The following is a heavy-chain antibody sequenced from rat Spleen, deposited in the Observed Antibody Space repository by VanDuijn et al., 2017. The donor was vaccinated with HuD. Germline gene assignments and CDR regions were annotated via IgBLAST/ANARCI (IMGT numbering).Heavy chain of an antibody. CDR3: ASHRHYSVYVMDA. CDR2: ISTSGGST. Sequence: EVQLVESGGGLVQPGRSLKLSCAASGFTFSNYDMIWVRQAPTKGLEWVASISTSGGSTYYRDSVKGRFTISRDNAKNTLYLQMDSLRSEDTATYHCASHRHYSVYVMDAWGQGASVTVSS. J-gene: IGHJ4*01. D-gene: IGHD1-1*01. CDR1: GFTFSNYD. V-gene: IGHV5S13*01.